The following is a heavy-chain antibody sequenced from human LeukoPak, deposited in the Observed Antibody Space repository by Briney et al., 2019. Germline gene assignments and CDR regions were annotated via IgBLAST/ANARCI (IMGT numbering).Heavy chain of an antibody. V-gene: IGHV4-59*08. D-gene: IGHD3-22*01. CDR1: GGSISSYY. J-gene: IGHJ5*02. Sequence: SDTLSLTCSVSGGSISSYYWSWIRQPPGKGLEWIGYIYYSGSTNYNPSLKSRVTISVDTSKNQFSLKLSSATAADTAVYYCARRMYYYDSSGYGGYWLDPWGQGTLVTVSS. CDR3: ARRMYYYDSSGYGGYWLDP. CDR2: IYYSGST.